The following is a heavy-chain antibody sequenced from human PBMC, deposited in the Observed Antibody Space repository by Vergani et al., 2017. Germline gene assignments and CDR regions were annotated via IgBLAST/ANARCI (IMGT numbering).Heavy chain of an antibody. J-gene: IGHJ3*02. CDR2: ISGSGGST. Sequence: EVQLLESGGGFVQPGGSLRLSCAASGFTYISYAMTWVRQAPGKGLEWVSTISGSGGSTYYADSVRGRFTISRDNSKNTLYLQMNSLRAEDTAVYYCAKARLRFLEWLGAFDIWGQGTMVTVSS. D-gene: IGHD3-3*01. V-gene: IGHV3-23*01. CDR1: GFTYISYA. CDR3: AKARLRFLEWLGAFDI.